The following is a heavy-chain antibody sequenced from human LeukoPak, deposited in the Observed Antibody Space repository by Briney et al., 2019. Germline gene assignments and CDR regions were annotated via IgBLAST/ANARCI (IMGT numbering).Heavy chain of an antibody. V-gene: IGHV3-21*01. D-gene: IGHD1-26*01. CDR3: ARDLVGATTF. CDR1: GFTFSTYT. Sequence: GGSLRLSCAASGFTFSTYTMNWVRQAPGKGLEWVSSISSSATYIYYADSVKGRFTISRDNAKNSLYVQMNSLRAEDTAVYYCARDLVGATTFWGQETLVTVSS. CDR2: ISSSATYI. J-gene: IGHJ4*02.